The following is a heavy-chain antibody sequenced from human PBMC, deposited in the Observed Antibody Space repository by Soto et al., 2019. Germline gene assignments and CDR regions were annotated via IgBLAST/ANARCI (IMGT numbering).Heavy chain of an antibody. V-gene: IGHV1-18*01. Sequence: ASVKVSCKASGYTFTSYGISWVRQAPGQGLEWMGWISAYNGNTNYAQKLQGRVTMTTDTTTSTAYMELRSLRSDDTAVYYCASFLSVAGRALENWGQGTLVTVSS. D-gene: IGHD6-19*01. CDR2: ISAYNGNT. J-gene: IGHJ4*02. CDR3: ASFLSVAGRALEN. CDR1: GYTFTSYG.